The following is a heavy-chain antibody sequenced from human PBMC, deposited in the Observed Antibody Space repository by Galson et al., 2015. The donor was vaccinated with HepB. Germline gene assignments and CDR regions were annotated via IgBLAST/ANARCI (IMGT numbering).Heavy chain of an antibody. Sequence: SLRLSCAVSGVTFTYAWMNWVRQAPGKGLEWVGRIKSKTDGGTTDYAAPVKGRFTISRDDSKNTVSLEMNSLKTEDTAVYYCTTGGATTNLPFDYWGQGTLVTVSS. D-gene: IGHD1-1*01. J-gene: IGHJ4*02. CDR1: GVTFTYAW. V-gene: IGHV3-15*07. CDR3: TTGGATTNLPFDY. CDR2: IKSKTDGGTT.